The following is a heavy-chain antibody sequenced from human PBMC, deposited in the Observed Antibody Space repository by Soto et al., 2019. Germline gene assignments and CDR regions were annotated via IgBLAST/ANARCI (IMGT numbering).Heavy chain of an antibody. J-gene: IGHJ4*02. Sequence: GGSLRLSCVASGFTFSAYSMNWVRQAPGKGLEWISYISGITSTIYYADSVRGRFTVSRDNAKNSLYLQMNSLGDEDTAVYYCARPASRVGSRIDYWGQGTLVTVSS. CDR1: GFTFSAYS. CDR3: ARPASRVGSRIDY. CDR2: ISGITSTI. V-gene: IGHV3-48*02. D-gene: IGHD1-26*01.